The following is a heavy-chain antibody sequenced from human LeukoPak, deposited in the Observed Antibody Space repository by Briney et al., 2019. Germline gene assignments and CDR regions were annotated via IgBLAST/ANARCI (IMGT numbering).Heavy chain of an antibody. CDR1: GFTFSSYG. CDR2: IWYDGSNK. Sequence: PGGSLRLSCAASGFTFSSYGMHWVRQAPGKGLEWVAVIWYDGSNKYYPDSVKGRFTISRDNCKNTLYLQMNSLRAEDTAVYYCAKILDDDYGDYWGQGTLVTVSS. V-gene: IGHV3-33*06. J-gene: IGHJ4*02. D-gene: IGHD3-3*01. CDR3: AKILDDDYGDY.